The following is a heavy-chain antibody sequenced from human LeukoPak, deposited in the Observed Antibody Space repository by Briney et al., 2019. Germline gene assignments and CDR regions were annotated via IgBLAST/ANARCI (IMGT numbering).Heavy chain of an antibody. CDR3: ARGGQGYDLNWFDP. D-gene: IGHD3-3*01. CDR1: GFTFSSYT. Sequence: GRSLRLSCAASGFTFSSYTIHWVRQAPGKGLEWVTIISYDGSNKYYADSVKGRFTISRGNSKNTLYLQMNSLRAEDTAVYYCARGGQGYDLNWFDPWGQGTLVTVSS. J-gene: IGHJ5*02. CDR2: ISYDGSNK. V-gene: IGHV3-30-3*01.